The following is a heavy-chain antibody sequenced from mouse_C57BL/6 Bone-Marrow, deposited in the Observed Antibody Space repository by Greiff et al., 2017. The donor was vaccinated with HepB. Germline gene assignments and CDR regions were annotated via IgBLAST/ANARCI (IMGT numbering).Heavy chain of an antibody. J-gene: IGHJ3*01. D-gene: IGHD4-1*02. CDR2: IDPSDSYT. CDR1: GYTFTSYW. CDR3: ARANWSWFAY. V-gene: IGHV1-59*01. Sequence: QVQLQQPGAELVRPGTSVKLSCKASGYTFTSYWMHWVKQRPGQGLEWIGVIDPSDSYTNYNQKFKGKATLTVDTSSSTAYMQLSSLTSGDSAVYYCARANWSWFAYWGQGPLVTVPA.